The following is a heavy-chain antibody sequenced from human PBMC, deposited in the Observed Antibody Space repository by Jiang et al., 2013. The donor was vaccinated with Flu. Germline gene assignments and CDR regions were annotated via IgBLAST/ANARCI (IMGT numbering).Heavy chain of an antibody. CDR1: GGSISSYY. Sequence: GPGLVKPSETLSLTCTVSGGSISSYYWSWIRQPPGKGLEWIGYIYYSGSTNYNPSLKSRVTISVDTSKNQFSLKLSSVTAADTAVYYCARAGSRGMDVWGQGTTVTVSS. CDR3: ARAGSRGMDV. CDR2: IYYSGST. D-gene: IGHD3-10*01. J-gene: IGHJ6*02. V-gene: IGHV4-59*01.